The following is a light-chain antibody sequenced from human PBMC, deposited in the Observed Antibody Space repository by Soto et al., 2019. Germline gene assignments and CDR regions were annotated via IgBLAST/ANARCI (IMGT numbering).Light chain of an antibody. CDR3: QQRSSGPGWT. V-gene: IGKV3-11*01. J-gene: IGKJ1*01. Sequence: EIVLTQSPATLSLSPGERATLSCRASQSVSSYLAWCQQKPGQAPRLLIYDASNRATGIPARFSGSGSGTDFTLTISSLEPEDFAVYCCQQRSSGPGWTFGQGTKVEIK. CDR1: QSVSSY. CDR2: DAS.